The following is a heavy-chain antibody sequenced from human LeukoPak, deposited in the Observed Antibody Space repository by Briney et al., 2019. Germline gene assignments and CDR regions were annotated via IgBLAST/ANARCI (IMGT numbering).Heavy chain of an antibody. Sequence: GGSLRLSCAASGFTFSSYVMSWVRQSPGKGLEWVSAISGSGGSAYHADSVKGRFTISRDNSKNTLYLQMNSLRAEDTAVYYCAKVAYSSSWSPREGVVYYYYYGMDVWGQGTTVTVSS. CDR3: AKVAYSSSWSPREGVVYYYYYGMDV. J-gene: IGHJ6*02. CDR1: GFTFSSYV. CDR2: ISGSGGSA. V-gene: IGHV3-23*01. D-gene: IGHD6-13*01.